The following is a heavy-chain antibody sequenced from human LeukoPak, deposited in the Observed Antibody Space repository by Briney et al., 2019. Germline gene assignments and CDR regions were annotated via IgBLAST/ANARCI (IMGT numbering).Heavy chain of an antibody. CDR2: MKPKNGDA. CDR1: GYAFTGFY. V-gene: IGHV1-2*06. J-gene: IGHJ5*02. D-gene: IGHD2-2*01. Sequence: EASVKVSCKTSGYAFTGFYIHWVRQAPGQGLEWMGRMKPKNGDANYSQRFQGRVTMTRDTSMNTAYMGLSGLESDDTAIYYCARGGRDTSPYNWFDPWGQGTLVTVSS. CDR3: ARGGRDTSPYNWFDP.